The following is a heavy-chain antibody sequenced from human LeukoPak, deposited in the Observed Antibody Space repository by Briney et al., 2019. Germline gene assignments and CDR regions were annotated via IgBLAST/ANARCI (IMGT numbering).Heavy chain of an antibody. D-gene: IGHD3-16*01. V-gene: IGHV4-30-2*01. CDR3: ARYSDGNIHGAFDP. CDR1: GDSISTYS. Sequence: SETLSLTCTVSGDSISTYSWSWIRQPPGKGLEWIGFIYHSGSTYYNPSLKSRVTISLDRSNTQFFLTLTSVTAADTAVYYCARYSDGNIHGAFDPWGQGTFVIVSS. CDR2: IYHSGST. J-gene: IGHJ3*01.